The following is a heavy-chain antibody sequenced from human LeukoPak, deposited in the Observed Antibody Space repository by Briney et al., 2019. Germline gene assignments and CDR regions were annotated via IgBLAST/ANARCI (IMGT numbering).Heavy chain of an antibody. CDR3: ARESSSGWYYWFDP. CDR1: GFTFSSYW. V-gene: IGHV3-7*01. D-gene: IGHD6-19*01. CDR2: IKQDGSEK. J-gene: IGHJ5*02. Sequence: PGGSLRLSCAASGFTFSSYWMSWVRQAPGKGLEWVANIKQDGSEKYYVDSVKGRFTISRDNAKNSLYLQMNSLRAEDTAVYYCARESSSGWYYWFDPWGQGTLVTVSS.